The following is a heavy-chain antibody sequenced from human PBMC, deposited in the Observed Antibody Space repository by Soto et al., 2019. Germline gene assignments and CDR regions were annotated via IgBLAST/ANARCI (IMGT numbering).Heavy chain of an antibody. CDR3: VHYWDWYFDL. Sequence: QVQLQESGPGLVKPSQTLSLTCTVSGDSVTSGDYYWSWIRQPPGKGLEWIGYIYYSGNTYYNPSLEMRATISLDTSKNQFSLDLNSVTAADTAVYYCVHYWDWYFDLWGRGTLVTVSS. CDR1: GDSVTSGDYY. V-gene: IGHV4-30-4*01. CDR2: IYYSGNT. D-gene: IGHD2-8*02. J-gene: IGHJ2*01.